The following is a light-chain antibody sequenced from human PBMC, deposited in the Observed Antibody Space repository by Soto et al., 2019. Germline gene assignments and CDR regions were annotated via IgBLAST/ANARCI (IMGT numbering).Light chain of an antibody. V-gene: IGLV2-14*01. CDR3: SSYTSSITYV. J-gene: IGLJ1*01. CDR1: SSDVGGYNY. Sequence: QSALTQPASVSGSPGQSITISCTGTSSDVGGYNYVSWYQQHPGKAPKLMIYDVSNRPSGVSNRFSGSKSGNTGSLTISRLQAEDEADYYCSSYTSSITYVFGTGTKLTVL. CDR2: DVS.